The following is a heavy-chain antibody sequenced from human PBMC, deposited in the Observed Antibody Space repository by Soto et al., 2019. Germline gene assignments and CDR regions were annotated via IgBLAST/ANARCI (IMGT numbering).Heavy chain of an antibody. CDR3: ARAQLQMGDFDY. D-gene: IGHD2-2*01. Sequence: WGSLRLSCAASGFTVSSNYMSWVRQAPGKGLEWVSVIYSGGSTYYADSVKGRFTISRDNSKNTLYLQMNSLRAEDTAVYYCARAQLQMGDFDYWGQGTLVPVSS. CDR1: GFTVSSNY. CDR2: IYSGGST. V-gene: IGHV3-66*01. J-gene: IGHJ4*02.